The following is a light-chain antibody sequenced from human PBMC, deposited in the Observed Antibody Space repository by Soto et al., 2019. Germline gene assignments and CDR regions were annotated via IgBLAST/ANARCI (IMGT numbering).Light chain of an antibody. CDR2: GAS. J-gene: IGKJ1*01. Sequence: EIVMTQSPATLSVSPGERATLSCRASQSVGSNLAWYQQKPGQAPRLLIYGASTRATGIPARFSGSGSGTDFTLTISSLQHEDFATYYCQQSYYNPTFGQGTKVDIK. CDR3: QQSYYNPT. CDR1: QSVGSN. V-gene: IGKV3-15*01.